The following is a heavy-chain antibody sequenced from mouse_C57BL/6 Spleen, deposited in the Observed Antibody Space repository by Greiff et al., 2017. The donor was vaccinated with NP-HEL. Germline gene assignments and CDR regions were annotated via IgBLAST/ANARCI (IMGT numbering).Heavy chain of an antibody. Sequence: QVQLKESGAELVKPGASVKISCKASGYAFSSYWMNWVKQRPGKGLEWIGQIYPGDGDTNYNGKFKGKATLTADKSSSTAYMQLSSLTSEDSAVYFCARDGSSYYFDYWGQGTTLTVSS. D-gene: IGHD1-1*01. CDR1: GYAFSSYW. CDR2: IYPGDGDT. J-gene: IGHJ2*01. V-gene: IGHV1-80*01. CDR3: ARDGSSYYFDY.